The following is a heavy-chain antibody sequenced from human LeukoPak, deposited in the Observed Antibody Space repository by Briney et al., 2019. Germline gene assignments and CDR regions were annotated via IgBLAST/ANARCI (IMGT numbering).Heavy chain of an antibody. CDR1: GFTFSSYA. V-gene: IGHV3-23*01. D-gene: IGHD4-17*01. Sequence: GGSLRFCCAASGFTFSSYAMSWVRQAPGKGLEWVSAISGSGGSTYYADSVKGRFTISRDNSKNTLYLQMNSLRAEDTAVYYCAKVPTVTTSVGVYWGQGTLVTVSS. CDR3: AKVPTVTTSVGVY. CDR2: ISGSGGST. J-gene: IGHJ4*02.